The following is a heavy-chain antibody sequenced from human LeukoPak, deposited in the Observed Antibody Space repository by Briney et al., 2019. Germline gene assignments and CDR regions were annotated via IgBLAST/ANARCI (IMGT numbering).Heavy chain of an antibody. D-gene: IGHD3-10*01. V-gene: IGHV1-18*01. CDR1: GYTFTSYG. Sequence: GASVKISCKASGYTFTSYGISWVRQAPGQGLEWMGWISAYNGNTNYAQKLQGRVTMTTDTSTSTAYMELRSLRSEDTAVYYCVTGRGSGTNLYYYYGMDLWGQGTTVTVSS. J-gene: IGHJ6*02. CDR2: ISAYNGNT. CDR3: VTGRGSGTNLYYYYGMDL.